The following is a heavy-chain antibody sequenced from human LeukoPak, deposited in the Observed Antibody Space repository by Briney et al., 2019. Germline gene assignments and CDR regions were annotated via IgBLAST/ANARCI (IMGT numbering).Heavy chain of an antibody. J-gene: IGHJ4*02. CDR2: ISYDGSNK. CDR3: ARDERYQLLDY. D-gene: IGHD2-2*01. V-gene: IGHV3-30*04. Sequence: QAGGSLRLSCAASGFTFSSYAMHWVRQAPGKGLEWVAVISYDGSNKYYADSVKGRFTISRDNSKNTLYLQMNSLRAEDTAVYYCARDERYQLLDYWGQGTLVTVSS. CDR1: GFTFSSYA.